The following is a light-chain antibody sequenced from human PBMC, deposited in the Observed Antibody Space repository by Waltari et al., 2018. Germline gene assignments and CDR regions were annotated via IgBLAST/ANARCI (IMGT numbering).Light chain of an antibody. J-gene: IGLJ2*01. CDR1: SSNVGGYKY. V-gene: IGLV2-14*01. CDR3: SSYTSSSTLI. Sequence: QSALTPPASVSGSPGQSITISCTGTSSNVGGYKYVPWYQKHPGKAPKLMIYDVSKRPSGVSNRFSGSKSGNTASLTISGLQAEDEADYYCSSYTSSSTLIFGGGTKLTVL. CDR2: DVS.